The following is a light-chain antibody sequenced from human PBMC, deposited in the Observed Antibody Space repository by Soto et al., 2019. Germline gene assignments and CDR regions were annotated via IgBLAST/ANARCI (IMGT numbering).Light chain of an antibody. CDR2: DVS. J-gene: IGLJ2*01. V-gene: IGLV2-11*01. CDR3: CSYAGSYLTLV. CDR1: SSDVGGYNY. Sequence: QSALTQPRSVSGSPGQSVTISCTGTSSDVGGYNYVSWYQQHPGKAPKLMIYDVSKRPSGVPDRFSGSKSGNTASLTISGLQAEDEADYYCCSYAGSYLTLVFGGGTKLTVL.